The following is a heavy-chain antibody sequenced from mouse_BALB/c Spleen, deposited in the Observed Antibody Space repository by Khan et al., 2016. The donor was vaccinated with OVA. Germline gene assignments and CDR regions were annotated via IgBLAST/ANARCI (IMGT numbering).Heavy chain of an antibody. Sequence: QIQLVQSGPELKKPGETVKISCKASGYTFTNYGMNWVKQAPGKALKWMGWISTYTGEPTYADDFKGRFAFSLETSASTAYLQINNLKNEDTATTFVTRPPHVSYVLDYWGQGTSVTVSS. V-gene: IGHV9-3-1*01. CDR3: TRPPHVSYVLDY. D-gene: IGHD6-1*01. J-gene: IGHJ4*01. CDR2: ISTYTGEP. CDR1: GYTFTNYG.